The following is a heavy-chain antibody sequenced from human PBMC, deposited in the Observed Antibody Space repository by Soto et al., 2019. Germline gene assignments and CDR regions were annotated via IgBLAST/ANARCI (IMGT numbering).Heavy chain of an antibody. CDR3: APSNWFEP. CDR2: IYYSGST. J-gene: IGHJ5*02. Sequence: QLQLQESGPGLVKPSETLSLTCTVSGGSISSRGYYWGWIRQPPGKGLEWIGPIYYSGSTYYNPPLKSRVTIPVDTSKNQFSLKLSSVTAADTAVYSGAPSNWFEPWGQGTRVTVSS. CDR1: GGSISSRGYY. V-gene: IGHV4-39*01.